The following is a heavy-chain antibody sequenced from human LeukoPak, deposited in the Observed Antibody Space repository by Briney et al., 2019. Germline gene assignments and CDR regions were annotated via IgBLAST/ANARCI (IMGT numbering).Heavy chain of an antibody. CDR1: GFTFSTYS. CDR2: IRGGAENT. Sequence: GGPLRLSCAASGFTFSTYSMSWVRQAPGKGREGVSAIRGGAENTYYADSVRGRFTISRDNYKDTLPLQMNRLRAEDTAIYYCAILSWDGRGTFSWGQGTLVGVSS. J-gene: IGHJ5*02. D-gene: IGHD2/OR15-2a*01. CDR3: AILSWDGRGTFS. V-gene: IGHV3-23*01.